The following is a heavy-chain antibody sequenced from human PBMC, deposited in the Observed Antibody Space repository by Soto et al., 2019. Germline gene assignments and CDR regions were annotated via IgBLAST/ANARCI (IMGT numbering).Heavy chain of an antibody. CDR1: GYTFTSYD. J-gene: IGHJ4*02. D-gene: IGHD6-13*01. CDR3: ARGDKSLAAAPTDY. CDR2: MNPNSGNT. Sequence: QVQLVQSGAEVKKPGASVKVSCKASGYTFTSYDINWVRQATGQGLEWMGWMNPNSGNTGYAQKVQGRVTMTRNTSISTAYMELSSLRSEDTAVYYCARGDKSLAAAPTDYWGQGTLVTVSS. V-gene: IGHV1-8*01.